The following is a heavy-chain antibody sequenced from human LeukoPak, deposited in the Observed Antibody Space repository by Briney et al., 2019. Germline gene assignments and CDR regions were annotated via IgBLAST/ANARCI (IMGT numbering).Heavy chain of an antibody. D-gene: IGHD3-3*02. Sequence: EGSLRLSCATSGFTFVDYGLSWVRRAPGKGLEWLCAINYNGAITDYADSVKGRFTISRDNAKNSLYLRMDSLRAEDTALYYCARDRLGPSFSVSHFDLWGQGTLVTVSS. CDR3: ARDRLGPSFSVSHFDL. CDR1: GFTFVDYG. J-gene: IGHJ4*02. CDR2: INYNGAIT. V-gene: IGHV3-20*04.